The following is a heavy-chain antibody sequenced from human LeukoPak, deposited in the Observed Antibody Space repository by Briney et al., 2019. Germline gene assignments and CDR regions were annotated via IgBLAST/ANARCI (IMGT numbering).Heavy chain of an antibody. CDR3: AKDVMCCSGGCI. V-gene: IGHV3-23*01. J-gene: IGHJ4*02. D-gene: IGHD2-15*01. CDR2: ISNSGDNT. CDR1: GFTFSTYA. Sequence: GGSLRLSCAASGFTFSTYAMSWVRQVPGKGLEWVSGISNSGDNTYYADSVKGRFTISRDNSRNTLSLQMNSLRAEDTAIYYCAKDVMCCSGGCIWGQGTLVTVSS.